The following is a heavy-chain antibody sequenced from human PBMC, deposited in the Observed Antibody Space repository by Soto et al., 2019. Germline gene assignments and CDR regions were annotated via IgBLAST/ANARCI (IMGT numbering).Heavy chain of an antibody. Sequence: SETLSLTCTVSGGSISSSSYYWGWIRQPPGKGLEWIGSIFYSGSTYYNPSLKSRVTISVDKSKNQFSLKLSSVTAADTAVYYCARSVILSGGSYKGLIRLHYFDTWGPGTLVTVSS. V-gene: IGHV4-39*07. CDR2: IFYSGST. CDR1: GGSISSSSYY. D-gene: IGHD3-3*01. CDR3: ARSVILSGGSYKGLIRLHYFDT. J-gene: IGHJ4*02.